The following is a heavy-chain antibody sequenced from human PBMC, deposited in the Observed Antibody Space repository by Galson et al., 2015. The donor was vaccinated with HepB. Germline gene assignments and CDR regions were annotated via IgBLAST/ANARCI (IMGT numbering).Heavy chain of an antibody. V-gene: IGHV1-18*01. CDR2: LSAYNGNT. D-gene: IGHD1-26*01. J-gene: IGHJ4*02. CDR3: ARGGMIYSGSYYFDY. Sequence: SVKVSCKASGYTFTSYGISWVRQAPGQGLEWMGWLSAYNGNTNYAQKLQGRVTMTTDTSTSTAYMELRSLRSDDTAVYYCARGGMIYSGSYYFDYWGQGTLVTVSS. CDR1: GYTFTSYG.